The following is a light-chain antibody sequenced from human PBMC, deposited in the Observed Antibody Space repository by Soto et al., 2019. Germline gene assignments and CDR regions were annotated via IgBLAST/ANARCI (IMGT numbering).Light chain of an antibody. CDR1: SANIGAGYD. Sequence: QSVLTQPPSVSGSPGQRVTGSCTGRSANIGAGYDVHWYQQLPGTAPKLLIYGNSNRPSGVPDRFSGSKSGTSASLAITGLQAEDEADYYCQSYDSSLSGDVFGTGTKVTVL. V-gene: IGLV1-40*01. J-gene: IGLJ1*01. CDR3: QSYDSSLSGDV. CDR2: GNS.